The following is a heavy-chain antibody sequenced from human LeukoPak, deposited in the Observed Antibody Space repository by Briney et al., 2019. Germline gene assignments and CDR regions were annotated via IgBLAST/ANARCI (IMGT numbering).Heavy chain of an antibody. Sequence: KSSETLSLTCTVSGGSISSYYWSWIRQPPGKGLEWIGYIYYSGSTNYNPSLKSRVTISVDTSKNQFSLKLSSVTAADTAVYYCARFIDEIDNWFDPWGQGTLVTVSS. D-gene: IGHD3-16*02. CDR2: IYYSGST. J-gene: IGHJ5*02. CDR3: ARFIDEIDNWFDP. CDR1: GGSISSYY. V-gene: IGHV4-59*01.